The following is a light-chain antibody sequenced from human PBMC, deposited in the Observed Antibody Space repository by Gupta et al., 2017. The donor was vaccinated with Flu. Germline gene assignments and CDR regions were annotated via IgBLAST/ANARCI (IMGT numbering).Light chain of an antibody. J-gene: IGKJ4*01. CDR1: QSVSHN. Sequence: TVMTQSPATLSMSPGERATLSCRASQSVSHNLAWYQQKPGQAPRLLIYGSSTRATGVPARFSGSGSGTEFTLTISSLQSEDFAVYYCQHYHNWPPLAFGGGTRVDIK. CDR2: GSS. CDR3: QHYHNWPPLA. V-gene: IGKV3-15*01.